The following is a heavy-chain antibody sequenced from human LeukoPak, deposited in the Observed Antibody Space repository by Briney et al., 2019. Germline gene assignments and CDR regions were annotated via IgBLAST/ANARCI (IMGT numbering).Heavy chain of an antibody. D-gene: IGHD5-24*01. CDR1: GFTFSSSA. Sequence: GGSLRLSCAASGFTFSSSAMSWVRPAPGKGLEWVSSISGSGSGGSTYYADSVKGRFTISRDNSKNTLYLQMNSLRAEDTAVYYCAKSGYNRFDYWGQGTLVTVSS. V-gene: IGHV3-23*01. CDR2: ISGSGSGGST. J-gene: IGHJ4*02. CDR3: AKSGYNRFDY.